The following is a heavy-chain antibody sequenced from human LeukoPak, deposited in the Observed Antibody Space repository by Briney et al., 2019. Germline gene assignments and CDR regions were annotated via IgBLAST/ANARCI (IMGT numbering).Heavy chain of an antibody. CDR1: GYKFTNYW. CDR3: ARRGAVAGNDYFDY. J-gene: IGHJ4*02. CDR2: IYPGDSDI. Sequence: GESLKTSCKGSGYKFTNYWIGWVRQMPGKGLEWMGLIYPGDSDIRYSPSFQGQVTISADKSISTAFLQWSGLRASDTAMYYCARRGAVAGNDYFDYWGQGTLVTVSS. D-gene: IGHD6-19*01. V-gene: IGHV5-51*01.